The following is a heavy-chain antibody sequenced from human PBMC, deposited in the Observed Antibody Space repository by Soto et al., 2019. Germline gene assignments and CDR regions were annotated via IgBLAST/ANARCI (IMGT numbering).Heavy chain of an antibody. CDR3: ARDREYYYGSGSPFVGSNYYYYCMVV. J-gene: IGHJ6*03. CDR1: GGSISSGGYY. V-gene: IGHV4-31*03. Sequence: SETLSLTCTVSGGSISSGGYYWSWIRQHPGKGLEWIGYIYYTGSTYYNPSLKSRVTISVDTSKNQFSLKLYSVTVADTAVYYCARDREYYYGSGSPFVGSNYYYYCMVVWGKGTTVTVSS. CDR2: IYYTGST. D-gene: IGHD3-10*01.